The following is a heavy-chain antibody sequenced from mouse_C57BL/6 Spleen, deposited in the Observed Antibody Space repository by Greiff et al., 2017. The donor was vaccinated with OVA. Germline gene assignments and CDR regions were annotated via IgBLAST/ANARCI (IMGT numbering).Heavy chain of an antibody. Sequence: EVHLVESGGGLVKPGGSLKLSCAASGFTFSDYGMHWVRQAPEKGLEWVAYISSGSSTIYYADTVKGRFTISRDNAKNTLFLQMTSLRSEDTAMYYCARAQAYYCDYWGQGTTLTVSS. V-gene: IGHV5-17*01. D-gene: IGHD3-2*02. CDR2: ISSGSSTI. CDR3: ARAQAYYCDY. J-gene: IGHJ2*01. CDR1: GFTFSDYG.